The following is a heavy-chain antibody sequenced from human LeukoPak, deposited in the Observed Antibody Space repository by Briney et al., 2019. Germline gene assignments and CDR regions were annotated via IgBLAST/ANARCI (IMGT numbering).Heavy chain of an antibody. J-gene: IGHJ4*02. V-gene: IGHV3-73*01. CDR1: GFTFSGSA. CDR3: AKYLGYSYASGFGY. D-gene: IGHD5-18*01. CDR2: IRSKADT. Sequence: GGSLRLSCAASGFTFSGSAIHWVRQASGRGLEWVGRIRSKADTAYAASVKGRFTISRDDSRNTAYLQMNSLQTEDTAVYYCAKYLGYSYASGFGYWGQGTLVTVSS.